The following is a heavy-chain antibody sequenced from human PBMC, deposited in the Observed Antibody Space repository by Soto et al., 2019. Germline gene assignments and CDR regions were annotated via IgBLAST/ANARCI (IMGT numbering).Heavy chain of an antibody. Sequence: GGSLRLSCAASGFTFSSYGMHWVRQAPGKGLEWVAVISYDGSNKYYADSVKGRFTISRDNSKNTLYLQMNSLRAEDTAVYYCAKVSRSWNYLEYYFDYWGQGTLVTVSS. J-gene: IGHJ4*02. CDR2: ISYDGSNK. CDR3: AKVSRSWNYLEYYFDY. V-gene: IGHV3-30*18. CDR1: GFTFSSYG. D-gene: IGHD1-7*01.